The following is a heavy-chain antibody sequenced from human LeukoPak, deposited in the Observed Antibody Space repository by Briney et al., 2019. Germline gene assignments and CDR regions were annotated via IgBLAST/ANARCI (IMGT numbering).Heavy chain of an antibody. V-gene: IGHV4-39*07. CDR3: ARSGSTSVGNWFDP. D-gene: IGHD2-2*01. J-gene: IGHJ5*02. Sequence: SETLSLTCTVSGGSISSSSYYWGWIRQPPGKGLEWIGSIYYSGSTYYNPSLKSRVTISVDTSKNQFSLKLSSVTAADTAVYYCARSGSTSVGNWFDPWGQGTLVTVSS. CDR1: GGSISSSSYY. CDR2: IYYSGST.